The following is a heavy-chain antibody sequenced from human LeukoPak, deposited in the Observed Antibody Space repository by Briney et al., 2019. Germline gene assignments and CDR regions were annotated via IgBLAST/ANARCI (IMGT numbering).Heavy chain of an antibody. V-gene: IGHV3-23*01. Sequence: PGGSLRLSCAASGFTFSTYAMSWVRQAPRKGLEWVSTISGDGTETFYADSVKGRFTISRDNSKNTLYLQMNSLRAEDTAVCYCARDQGRGYSYGDYWGQGTLVTVSS. CDR1: GFTFSTYA. J-gene: IGHJ4*02. D-gene: IGHD5-18*01. CDR3: ARDQGRGYSYGDY. CDR2: ISGDGTET.